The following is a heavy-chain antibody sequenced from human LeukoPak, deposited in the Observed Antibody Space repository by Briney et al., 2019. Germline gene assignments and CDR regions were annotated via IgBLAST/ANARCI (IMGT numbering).Heavy chain of an antibody. D-gene: IGHD4-17*01. Sequence: GGSLRLSCAASGFTFSNYGLTWVRQAPGKGLEWVSAISGSGGSTYYADSVKGRFTISRDNSKNTLYLQMNSLRAEDTAVYYCAKKRYGDSGWFDPWGQGTLVTVSS. J-gene: IGHJ5*02. CDR2: ISGSGGST. CDR3: AKKRYGDSGWFDP. CDR1: GFTFSNYG. V-gene: IGHV3-23*01.